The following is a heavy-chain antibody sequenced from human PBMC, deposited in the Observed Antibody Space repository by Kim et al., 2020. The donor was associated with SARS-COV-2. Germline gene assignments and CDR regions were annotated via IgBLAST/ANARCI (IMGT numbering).Heavy chain of an antibody. D-gene: IGHD5-12*01. CDR1: GGSISSYY. CDR3: ARHSSGYDNGAFDI. J-gene: IGHJ3*02. Sequence: SETLSLTCTVSGGSISSYYWSWIRQPPGKGLEWIVYIYYSGSTNYNPSLKSRVTISVDPSKNQFSLKLSSVTAADTAVYYCARHSSGYDNGAFDIWGQRTMGTVPS. V-gene: IGHV4-59*08. CDR2: IYYSGST.